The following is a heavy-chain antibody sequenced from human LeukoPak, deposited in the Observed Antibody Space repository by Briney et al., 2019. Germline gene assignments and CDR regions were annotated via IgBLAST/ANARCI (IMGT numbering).Heavy chain of an antibody. CDR3: VRDPSAWDIEEGY. CDR1: GFTFSSYA. D-gene: IGHD1-26*01. J-gene: IGHJ4*02. V-gene: IGHV3-23*01. Sequence: GGSLRLSCAASGFTFSSYAMSWVRQAPGKGLEWVSAISGSGGSTYYADSVKGRFTISRDNSKNTLYLQMNSLRAEDTAVYYCVRDPSAWDIEEGYWGQGTLVTVSS. CDR2: ISGSGGST.